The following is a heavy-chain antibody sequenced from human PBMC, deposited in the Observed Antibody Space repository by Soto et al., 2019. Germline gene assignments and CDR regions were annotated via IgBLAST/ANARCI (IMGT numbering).Heavy chain of an antibody. CDR3: AGDIRTTSGGFDP. CDR2: IYYSGST. CDR1: GGSISSGGYY. J-gene: IGHJ5*02. V-gene: IGHV4-31*03. D-gene: IGHD3-16*01. Sequence: QVQLQESGPGLVKPSQTLSLTCTVSGGSISSGGYYWSWIRQHPGKGLEWIGYIYYSGSTYYNPSLVSRGTTTVDESKNQYPLKQSSVTAADAAVYYCAGDIRTTSGGFDPWGEGTLVTVSS.